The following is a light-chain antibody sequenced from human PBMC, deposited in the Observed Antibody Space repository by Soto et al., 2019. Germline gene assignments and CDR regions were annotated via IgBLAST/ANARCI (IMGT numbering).Light chain of an antibody. CDR1: QSVSAF. CDR3: QQSFSKLLT. J-gene: IGKJ4*01. Sequence: DIQMTQSPSSLSASVGDRVTITCRTSQSVSAFLNWYQLKPGKAPKLLIYGASSLKSGVPSRFSGSGYGTDFTLSISSLQPEDFATYYCQQSFSKLLTFGGGTKVDLK. CDR2: GAS. V-gene: IGKV1-39*01.